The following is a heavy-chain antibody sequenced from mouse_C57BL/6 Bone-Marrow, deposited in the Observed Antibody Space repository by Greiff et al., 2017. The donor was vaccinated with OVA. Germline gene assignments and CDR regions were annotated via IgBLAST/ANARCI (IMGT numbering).Heavy chain of an antibody. CDR1: GYNFTSYW. D-gene: IGHD3-2*02. J-gene: IGHJ2*01. CDR3: ASPDSSGPYYFDY. V-gene: IGHV1-55*01. Sequence: QVQLQQPGAELVKPGASVKMSCKASGYNFTSYWITWVKQRPGQGLEWIGDISPGSGSTNYNEKFKSKATLTVDTSSSTAYMQLSSLTSEDSAVYYCASPDSSGPYYFDYWGQGTTLTVSS. CDR2: ISPGSGST.